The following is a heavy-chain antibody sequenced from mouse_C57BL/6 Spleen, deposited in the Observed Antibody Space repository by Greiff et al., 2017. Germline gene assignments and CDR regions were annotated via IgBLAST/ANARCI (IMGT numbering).Heavy chain of an antibody. CDR1: GYTFTSYW. CDR2: IDPSDSYT. J-gene: IGHJ1*03. CDR3: ARHYSNPYWYFDV. D-gene: IGHD2-5*01. Sequence: QVQLQQPGAELVKPGASVKLSCKASGYTFTSYWMQWVKQRPGQGLEWIGEIDPSDSYTNYNQKFKGKATLTVDTSSSPAYMQLSSLTSEDSAVYYCARHYSNPYWYFDVWGTGTTVTVSS. V-gene: IGHV1-50*01.